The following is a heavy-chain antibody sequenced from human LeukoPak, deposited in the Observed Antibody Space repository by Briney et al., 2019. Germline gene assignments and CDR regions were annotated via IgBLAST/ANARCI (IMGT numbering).Heavy chain of an antibody. CDR1: GFTFDDYG. CDR2: IWYDGSQR. CDR3: VRGADMNYNFENSFYFDS. J-gene: IGHJ4*02. V-gene: IGHV3-33*08. Sequence: GGSLRLSCAASGFTFDDYGMSWVRQAPGKGPEWVAVIWYDGSQRHYIDSVKGRFAISRENSMNTLSLEMNGLRVEDTAVYYCVRGADMNYNFENSFYFDSWGQGALVIVSS. D-gene: IGHD3-3*01.